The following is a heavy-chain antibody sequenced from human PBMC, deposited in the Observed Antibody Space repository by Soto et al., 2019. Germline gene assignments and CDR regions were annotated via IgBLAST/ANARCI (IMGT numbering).Heavy chain of an antibody. V-gene: IGHV3-23*01. CDR2: IGGVGDT. CDR1: GFSLTSYG. J-gene: IGHJ6*02. CDR3: AKDGTAAGIHFYGMNV. Sequence: EVQLWESGGGVAQSGGSLRLSGEVSGFSLTSYGMNWVRQPPDKGLEWVSTIGGVGDTFYADSVKGRFTISRDVSKNTLFLQMNSLRDEDTALYFCAKDGTAAGIHFYGMNVWGQGTTVTVSS. D-gene: IGHD6-13*01.